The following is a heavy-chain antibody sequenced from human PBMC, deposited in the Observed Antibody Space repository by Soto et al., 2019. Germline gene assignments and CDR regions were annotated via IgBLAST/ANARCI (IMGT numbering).Heavy chain of an antibody. V-gene: IGHV1-69*02. Sequence: QVQLVQSGTEVKKPGSSVKVSCKASGGTFRNYPINWVRQAPGQGLEWMGSIFPLTDIPDYAQNFQARLTXSXEQXTSTAYMELSSLTSDDTAMYFCARGPLVVLNYFESWGQGTLVTVSS. CDR2: IFPLTDIP. J-gene: IGHJ4*02. CDR3: ARGPLVVLNYFES. CDR1: GGTFRNYP.